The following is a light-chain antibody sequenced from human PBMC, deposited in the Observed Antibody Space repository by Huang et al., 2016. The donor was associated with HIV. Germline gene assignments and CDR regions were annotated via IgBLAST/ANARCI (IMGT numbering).Light chain of an antibody. J-gene: IGKJ1*01. CDR2: KAS. V-gene: IGKV1-5*03. CDR3: QQYNTYST. CDR1: QSVSSW. Sequence: DIQMSQSPSTLSASVGDRVTITCRASQSVSSWLAWYQQKPGKAPKLLIYKASTLESEVPSRFSGNGCGTEFTLTISSLEPDDFASYYCQQYNTYSTFGQGTKVEIK.